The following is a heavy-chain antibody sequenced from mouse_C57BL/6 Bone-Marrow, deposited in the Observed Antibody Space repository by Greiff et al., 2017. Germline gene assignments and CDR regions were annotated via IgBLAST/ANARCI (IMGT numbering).Heavy chain of an antibody. CDR3: ARRVGQCYWYYDV. CDR2: IDPSDSYT. D-gene: IGHD3-3*01. CDR1: GYTFTSYW. Sequence: QVQLQQPGAELVRPGTSVKLSCKASGYTFTSYWMHWVKQRPGQGLEWIGVIDPSDSYTNYNQKFKGKATLTVDTYSSTAYMQLSSLTSEDSAVYYCARRVGQCYWYYDVWGTGTTVTVSS. J-gene: IGHJ1*03. V-gene: IGHV1-59*01.